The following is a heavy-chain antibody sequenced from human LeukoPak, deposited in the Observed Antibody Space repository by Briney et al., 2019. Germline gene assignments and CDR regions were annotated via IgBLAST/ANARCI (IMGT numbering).Heavy chain of an antibody. J-gene: IGHJ4*02. D-gene: IGHD5-18*01. CDR2: ITWDGGIT. Sequence: GGSLRLSCAASGFTFSSYALSWVRQAPGKGLEWVSLITWDGGITYYADSVTGRFTISRDNSKNSLYMQMNSLRTEDTALYYCATGYSYVYGLGYYFENWGQGTLVTVSS. V-gene: IGHV3-43*01. CDR3: ATGYSYVYGLGYYFEN. CDR1: GFTFSSYA.